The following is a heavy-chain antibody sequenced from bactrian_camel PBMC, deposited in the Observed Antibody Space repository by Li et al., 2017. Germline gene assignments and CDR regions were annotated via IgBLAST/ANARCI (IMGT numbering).Heavy chain of an antibody. CDR1: GYTVSSYC. D-gene: IGHD3*01. Sequence: HVQLVESGGGSVQAGGSLRLSCTASGYTVSSYCMGWFRQAQGKVREGVAAIYSVLGETYYADSVKGRFTISQDDAKNMLYLQMNSLKPEDTAMYHCAADTTCRVGCMVLADAADWPIWGQGTQVTVS. CDR3: AADTTCRVGCMVLADAADWPI. V-gene: IGHV3S6*01. J-gene: IGHJ4*01. CDR2: IYSVLGET.